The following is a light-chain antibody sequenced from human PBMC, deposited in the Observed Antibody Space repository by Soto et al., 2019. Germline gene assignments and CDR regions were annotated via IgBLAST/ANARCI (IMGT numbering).Light chain of an antibody. Sequence: DIQMTQSQSSLSASVGDRVTIPCRASQSISSYLDWYQQKPGKAPKLLIYAASSLQSGVPSRFSGSGSGTDFTLTISSLQPEDFATYYCQQSDSTPRTFGQGTKVDI. CDR3: QQSDSTPRT. CDR1: QSISSY. CDR2: AAS. J-gene: IGKJ1*01. V-gene: IGKV1-39*01.